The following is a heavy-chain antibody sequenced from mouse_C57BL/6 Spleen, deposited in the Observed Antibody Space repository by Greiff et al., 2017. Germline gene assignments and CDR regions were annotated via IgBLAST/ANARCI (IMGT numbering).Heavy chain of an antibody. Sequence: VQLKESGPELVKPGASVKIPCKASGYTFTDYNMDWVKQSNGKSLEWIGDINPNNGGTIYNQKFKGKATLTVDKSSSTAYMELRSLTSEDTAVYYCARDGSSENYAIDYWGQGTSVTVSS. CDR1: GYTFTDYN. D-gene: IGHD1-1*01. J-gene: IGHJ4*01. CDR3: ARDGSSENYAIDY. CDR2: INPNNGGT. V-gene: IGHV1-18*01.